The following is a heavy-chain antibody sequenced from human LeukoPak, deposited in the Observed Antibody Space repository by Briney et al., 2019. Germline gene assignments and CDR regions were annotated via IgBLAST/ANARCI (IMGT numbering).Heavy chain of an antibody. Sequence: GGSLRLSCAASGFTFSSYAMSWVRQAPVKVLEWVSAISGSGGSTYYADSVKGRFTISRDNSKNTLYLQMNSLRAEDTAVYYCAKTLAHLWFGELLSWIDPWGQGTLVTVSS. CDR2: ISGSGGST. J-gene: IGHJ5*02. CDR3: AKTLAHLWFGELLSWIDP. D-gene: IGHD3-10*01. CDR1: GFTFSSYA. V-gene: IGHV3-23*01.